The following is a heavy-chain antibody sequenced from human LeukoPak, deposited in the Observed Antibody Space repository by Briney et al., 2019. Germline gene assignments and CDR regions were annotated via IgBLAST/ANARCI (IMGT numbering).Heavy chain of an antibody. CDR1: GGSISSSSYY. J-gene: IGHJ4*02. D-gene: IGHD3-9*01. Sequence: SETLSLTCTVSGGSISSSSYYWGWIRQPPGKGLEWIGSIYYSGSTYYNPSLKSRVTISVDTSKNQFSLKLSSVTAADTAVYYCARQPSYYDILTGYYLPFCFDYWGQGTLVTVSS. V-gene: IGHV4-39*01. CDR2: IYYSGST. CDR3: ARQPSYYDILTGYYLPFCFDY.